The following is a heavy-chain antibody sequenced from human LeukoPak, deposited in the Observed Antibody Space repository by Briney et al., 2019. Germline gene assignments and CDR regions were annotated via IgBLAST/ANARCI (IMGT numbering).Heavy chain of an antibody. J-gene: IGHJ4*02. CDR2: IYYSGST. CDR3: ARGLAAAGDFDY. V-gene: IGHV4-34*09. CDR1: GGSFSGYY. D-gene: IGHD6-13*01. Sequence: KTSETLSLTCAVYGGSFSGYYWSWIRQPPGKGLEWIGYIYYSGSTYYNPSLKSRVTISVDTSKNQFSLKLSSVTAADTAVYYCARGLAAAGDFDYWGQGTLVTVSS.